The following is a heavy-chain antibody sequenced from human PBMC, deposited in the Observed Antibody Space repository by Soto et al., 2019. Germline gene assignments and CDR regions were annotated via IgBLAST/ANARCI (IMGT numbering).Heavy chain of an antibody. J-gene: IGHJ1*01. Sequence: GASVKVSCKASGYTFTSYAMHWVRQAPGQRFEWMVWINAGNGNTKYSQKFHGRVTITRDTSESRASMELSSLRSENTPLYYCARGGYRSGRGIYLTEYFKNRGQGTLVTVSS. CDR3: ARGGYRSGRGIYLTEYFKN. D-gene: IGHD6-19*01. V-gene: IGHV1-3*01. CDR2: INAGNGNT. CDR1: GYTFTSYA.